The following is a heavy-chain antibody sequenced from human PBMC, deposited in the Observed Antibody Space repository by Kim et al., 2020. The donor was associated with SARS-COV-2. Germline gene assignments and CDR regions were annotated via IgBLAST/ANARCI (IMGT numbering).Heavy chain of an antibody. D-gene: IGHD1-1*01. CDR1: GFTFGDYA. CDR2: IRSKAYGGTT. V-gene: IGHV3-49*04. Sequence: GGSLRLSCTASGFTFGDYAMSWVRQAPGKGLEWVGFIRSKAYGGTTEYAASVKGRFTISRDDSKSIAYLQMNSLKTEDTAVYYCTREVEEYYYYYGMDVWGQETTVTLSS. CDR3: TREVEEYYYYYGMDV. J-gene: IGHJ6*02.